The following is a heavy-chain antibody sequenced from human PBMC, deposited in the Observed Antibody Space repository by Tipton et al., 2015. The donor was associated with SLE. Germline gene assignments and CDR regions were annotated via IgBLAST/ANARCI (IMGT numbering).Heavy chain of an antibody. D-gene: IGHD6-13*01. CDR1: GGSISSSSYY. V-gene: IGHV4-39*07. J-gene: IGHJ4*02. CDR3: ARGWSGIAAAGFDY. CDR2: IYYSGST. Sequence: TLSLTCTVSGGSISSSSYYWGWIRQPPGKGLEWIGSIYYSGSTYYNPSLKSRVTISVDASKNQFSLKLSSVTAADTAVYYCARGWSGIAAAGFDYWGQGTLVTVSS.